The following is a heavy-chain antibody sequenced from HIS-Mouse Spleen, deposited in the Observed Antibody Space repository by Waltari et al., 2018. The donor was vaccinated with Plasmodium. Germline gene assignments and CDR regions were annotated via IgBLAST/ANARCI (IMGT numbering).Heavy chain of an antibody. V-gene: IGHV4-31*03. CDR2: IYYSWST. J-gene: IGHJ5*02. D-gene: IGHD1-26*01. Sequence: QVQLQESGPGLVKPSQTQSLTCTVSGGSISSGAYYWSWIRQHPGKGLEWIGYIYYSWSTYYNPSLKSRVAKSLDTSKNPFSLNLSAVTAADTSGYYCVRWVGNWFDPWGQGTLVTVSS. CDR1: GGSISSGAYY. CDR3: VRWVGNWFDP.